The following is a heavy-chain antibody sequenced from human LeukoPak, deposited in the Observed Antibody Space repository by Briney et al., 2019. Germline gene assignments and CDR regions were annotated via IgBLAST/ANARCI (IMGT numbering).Heavy chain of an antibody. CDR2: IRSKAYGGTT. CDR1: GFTFGDYA. D-gene: IGHD4-17*01. CDR3: TGAPYGDYSDY. V-gene: IGHV3-49*03. Sequence: GGSLRLSCTASGFTFGDYAMSWFRQAPGKGLEWVGFIRSKAYGGTTEYAASVKGRFTISRDDSKSIAYLQMNSLKTEDTAVYYCTGAPYGDYSDYWGQGTLVTVSS. J-gene: IGHJ4*02.